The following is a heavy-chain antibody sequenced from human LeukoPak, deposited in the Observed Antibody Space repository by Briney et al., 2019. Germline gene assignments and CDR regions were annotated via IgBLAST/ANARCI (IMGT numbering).Heavy chain of an antibody. CDR3: AWGRRGAFDI. V-gene: IGHV1-8*02. CDR1: GYTFTGYY. CDR2: MNPNSGNT. J-gene: IGHJ3*02. D-gene: IGHD3-10*01. Sequence: ASVKVSCKASGYTFTGYYMHWVRQAPGQGLEWMGWMNPNSGNTGYAQKFQGRVTMTRNTSISTAYMELSSLRSEDTAVYYCAWGRRGAFDIWGQGTMVTVSS.